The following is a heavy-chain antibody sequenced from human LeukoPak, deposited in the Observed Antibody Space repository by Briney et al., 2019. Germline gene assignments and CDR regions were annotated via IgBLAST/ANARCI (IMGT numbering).Heavy chain of an antibody. CDR2: ISGSGGST. CDR3: AKGFFRVATIGY. Sequence: GGSLRLSCAASGFTFSSYAMSWVRQAPGRGLEWVSAISGSGGSTYYADSVKGRFTISRDNSKNTLYLQMDSLRAEDTAVYYCAKGFFRVATIGYWGQGTLVTVSS. D-gene: IGHD5-12*01. CDR1: GFTFSSYA. V-gene: IGHV3-23*01. J-gene: IGHJ4*02.